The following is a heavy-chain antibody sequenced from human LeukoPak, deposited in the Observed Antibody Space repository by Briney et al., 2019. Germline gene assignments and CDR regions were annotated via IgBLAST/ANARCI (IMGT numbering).Heavy chain of an antibody. D-gene: IGHD3-22*01. CDR2: IYSGGST. CDR3: ARDPGRYDTSGYYWYFDL. V-gene: IGHV3-53*01. Sequence: GGSLRLSCAASGFTVSRNYMNWVRQAPGKGLEWVSVIYSGGSTYYADSVKGRFTISRDNSKNTVYLQMNSLRAEDTAVYYCARDPGRYDTSGYYWYFDLWGRGTLVTVSS. J-gene: IGHJ2*01. CDR1: GFTVSRNY.